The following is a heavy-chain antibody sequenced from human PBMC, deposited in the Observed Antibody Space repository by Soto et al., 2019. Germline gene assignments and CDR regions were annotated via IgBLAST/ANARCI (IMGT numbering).Heavy chain of an antibody. CDR2: IYYSGST. CDR1: GGSISSSSYY. J-gene: IGHJ5*02. D-gene: IGHD2-2*01. Sequence: SETLSLTCTVSGGSISSSSYYWGWIRQPPGKGLEWIGSIYYSGSTYYNPSLKSRVTISVDTSKNQFSLKLSSVTAADTAVYYCARHEVPAAAPGGVNWFDPWGQGTLVTVSS. V-gene: IGHV4-39*01. CDR3: ARHEVPAAAPGGVNWFDP.